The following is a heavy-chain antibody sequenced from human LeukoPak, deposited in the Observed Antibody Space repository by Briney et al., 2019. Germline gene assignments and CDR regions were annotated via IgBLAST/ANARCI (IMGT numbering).Heavy chain of an antibody. CDR2: INHSGST. CDR3: ARVVLMVYASWFDP. CDR1: GGSFSGYY. Sequence: SETLSLTCAVYGGSFSGYYWSWIRQPPGKGLEWIGEINHSGSTNYNPSLKSRVTISVDTSKNQFSLKLSSVTAADTAVYYCARVVLMVYASWFDPWGQGTLVTVSS. J-gene: IGHJ5*02. D-gene: IGHD2-8*01. V-gene: IGHV4-34*01.